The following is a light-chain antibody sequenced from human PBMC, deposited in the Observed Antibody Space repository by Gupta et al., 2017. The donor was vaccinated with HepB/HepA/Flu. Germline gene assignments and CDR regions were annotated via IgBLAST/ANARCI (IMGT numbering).Light chain of an antibody. J-gene: IGKJ5*01. V-gene: IGKV3-11*01. Sequence: EIVLTQSPATLSLSPGESATLSCRASRSVITYLAGYQQQPGQAPRPLINDASNRATGSPARFSGSGWGTDYTPIISSREPEDVAVDYCQQQSNRTPSTFGQGTRVEIK. CDR2: DAS. CDR3: QQQSNRTPST. CDR1: RSVITY.